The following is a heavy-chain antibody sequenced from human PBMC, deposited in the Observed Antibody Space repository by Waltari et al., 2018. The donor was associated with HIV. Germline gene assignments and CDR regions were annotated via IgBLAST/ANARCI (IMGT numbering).Heavy chain of an antibody. CDR2: IWFDSSNK. D-gene: IGHD1-1*01. CDR3: ARLTREGYNGGFDY. Sequence: QVQLVESGGGVVQPGRSLRLSCAASGFHFSNFGMHWVRQAPGKGLEWVGVIWFDSSNKYYGDSVKGRFTISRDNSKKTVYLQMNSLRGEDTAVYYCARLTREGYNGGFDYWGQGTLVTVSS. J-gene: IGHJ4*02. V-gene: IGHV3-33*08. CDR1: GFHFSNFG.